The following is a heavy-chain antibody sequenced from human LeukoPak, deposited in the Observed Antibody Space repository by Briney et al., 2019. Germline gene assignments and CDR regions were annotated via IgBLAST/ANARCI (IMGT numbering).Heavy chain of an antibody. CDR1: GFTFSSYA. CDR3: ARVITIFGVVTTFDY. J-gene: IGHJ4*02. Sequence: GGSLRLSCAAYGFTFSSYAMHWVRQAPGKGLEWVAVISYDGSNKYYADSVKGRFTISRDNSKNTLYLQMNSLRSEDTAVYYCARVITIFGVVTTFDYWGQGTLVTVSS. V-gene: IGHV3-30-3*01. CDR2: ISYDGSNK. D-gene: IGHD3-3*01.